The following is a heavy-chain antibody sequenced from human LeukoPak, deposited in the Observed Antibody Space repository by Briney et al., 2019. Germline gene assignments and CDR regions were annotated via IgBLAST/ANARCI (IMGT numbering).Heavy chain of an antibody. J-gene: IGHJ6*03. Sequence: SVKVSRKASGCTFSSYAISWVRQPPGQGLEWMGRIIPILGVANYAQKFQGRVTITADKSTSTAYMELSSLRSEDTAVYYCARDSSSHYYYYYMDVWGKGTTVTVSS. CDR3: ARDSSSHYYYYYMDV. D-gene: IGHD6-6*01. CDR2: IIPILGVA. CDR1: GCTFSSYA. V-gene: IGHV1-69*04.